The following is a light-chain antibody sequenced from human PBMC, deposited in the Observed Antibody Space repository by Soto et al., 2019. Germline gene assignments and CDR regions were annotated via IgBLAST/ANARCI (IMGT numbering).Light chain of an antibody. V-gene: IGLV2-14*01. J-gene: IGLJ2*01. CDR2: DVS. CDR3: SSYTSSSTVV. CDR1: SSDVGGYNY. Sequence: QSVLTQPASESGSPGQSITISCTRTSSDVGGYNYVSWYQQHPGKAPKLMIYDVSNRPSGVSNRFSGSKSGNTASLTISGLQAEDDSDYYCSSYTSSSTVVFGGGTKLTVL.